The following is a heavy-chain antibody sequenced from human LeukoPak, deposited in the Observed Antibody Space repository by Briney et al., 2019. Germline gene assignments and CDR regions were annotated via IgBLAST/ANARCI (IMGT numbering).Heavy chain of an antibody. CDR3: ARLEQLLYGWFDP. CDR1: GYSFTNYW. D-gene: IGHD2-2*02. Sequence: GESLKISCKGSGYSFTNYWIGWVRPMPGKGLEWMGIIYPGDSDTRYSTSFQGQVTISADKSISTAYLQWSSLKASDTAMYYCARLEQLLYGWFDPWGQGTLVTVSS. CDR2: IYPGDSDT. V-gene: IGHV5-51*01. J-gene: IGHJ5*02.